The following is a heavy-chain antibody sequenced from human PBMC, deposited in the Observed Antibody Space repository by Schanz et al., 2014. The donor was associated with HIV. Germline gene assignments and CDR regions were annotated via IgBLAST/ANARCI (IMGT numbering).Heavy chain of an antibody. J-gene: IGHJ4*02. CDR1: GFTFSDYS. V-gene: IGHV3-21*02. D-gene: IGHD4-17*01. CDR2: INNRANSI. CDR3: ARQGLRFSFWLDY. Sequence: EVQLVESGGGLVKPGGSLRLSCTASGFTFSDYSMNWVRQTPGKGLEWVSFINNRANSIFYADSVRGRFTVSRDNAKNFLYLQMNNLRAEDTAVYGCARQGLRFSFWLDYWGQGTPVTVS.